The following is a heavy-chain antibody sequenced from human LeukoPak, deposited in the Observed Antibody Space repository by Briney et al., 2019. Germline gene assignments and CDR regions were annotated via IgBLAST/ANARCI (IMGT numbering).Heavy chain of an antibody. V-gene: IGHV3-74*01. CDR1: GFTFRRYW. CDR2: MNPGGSRI. CDR3: VRDFAGADDY. D-gene: IGHD3-16*01. Sequence: TGGSLRLSCAASGFTFRRYWMHWVRQAPGKGLVWVSRMNPGGSRINYADSVKGRFTISRDNANNMLYLQMNSLRVEDTGLYYCVRDFAGADDYWGQGILVTVSS. J-gene: IGHJ4*02.